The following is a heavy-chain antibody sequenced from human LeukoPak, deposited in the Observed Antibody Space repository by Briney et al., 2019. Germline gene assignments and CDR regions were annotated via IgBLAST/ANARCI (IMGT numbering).Heavy chain of an antibody. J-gene: IGHJ6*02. CDR1: GYTLTELS. Sequence: ASVEVSCKVSGYTLTELSMHWVRQAPGKGLEWMGGFDPEDGETIYAQKFQGRVTMTEDTSTDTAYMELSSLRSEDTAVYYCATDLGDIVVVPAAMRGYYYGMDVWGQGTTVTVSS. D-gene: IGHD2-2*01. CDR2: FDPEDGET. CDR3: ATDLGDIVVVPAAMRGYYYGMDV. V-gene: IGHV1-24*01.